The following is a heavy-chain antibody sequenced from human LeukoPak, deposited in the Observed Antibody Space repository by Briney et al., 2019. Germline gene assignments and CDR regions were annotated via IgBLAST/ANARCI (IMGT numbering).Heavy chain of an antibody. D-gene: IGHD1-14*01. CDR3: ARPWGVTPYYFDY. Sequence: GESLKISFKGSGYSFTNYWIGWVRQMPGKGLEWMGIIYPGDSDTRYSPSFQGQVTISADKSISTAYLQWSSLKASDTATYYCARPWGVTPYYFDYWGQGTLVTVSS. CDR1: GYSFTNYW. CDR2: IYPGDSDT. J-gene: IGHJ4*02. V-gene: IGHV5-51*01.